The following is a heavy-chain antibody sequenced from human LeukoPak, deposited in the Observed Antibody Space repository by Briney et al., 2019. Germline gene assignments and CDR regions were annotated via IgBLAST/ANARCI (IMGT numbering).Heavy chain of an antibody. V-gene: IGHV4-34*01. CDR3: ARLYGSGSPSTFDY. CDR1: GGSFSGYY. Sequence: SETLSLTCAVYGGSFSGYYWSWIRQPPGKGLEWIGEISHSGSTNYNPSLKSRVTISVDTSKNQFSLKLSSVIAADTAVYYCARLYGSGSPSTFDYWGQGTLVTVSS. D-gene: IGHD3-10*01. CDR2: ISHSGST. J-gene: IGHJ4*02.